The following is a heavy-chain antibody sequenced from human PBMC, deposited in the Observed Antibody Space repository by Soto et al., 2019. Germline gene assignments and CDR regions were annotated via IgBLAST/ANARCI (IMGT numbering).Heavy chain of an antibody. D-gene: IGHD3-16*02. V-gene: IGHV3-7*01. CDR2: IKQDGSEK. CDR3: ARGSHYDYIWGSYPLANDY. CDR1: GFTFSSYW. J-gene: IGHJ4*02. Sequence: EVQLVESGGGLVQPGGSLRLSCAASGFTFSSYWMSWVRQAPGKGLEWVANIKQDGSEKYYVDSVKGRFTISRDNAKNSLYLQMNSLRAEGTAVYYCARGSHYDYIWGSYPLANDYWGQGTLVTVSS.